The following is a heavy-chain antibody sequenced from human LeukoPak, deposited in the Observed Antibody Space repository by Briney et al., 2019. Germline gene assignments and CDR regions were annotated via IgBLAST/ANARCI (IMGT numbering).Heavy chain of an antibody. D-gene: IGHD2-15*01. V-gene: IGHV1-3*01. CDR1: GYTFTSYA. CDR2: INAGNGNT. CDR3: ARRSGYCSGGSCRAPYDY. J-gene: IGHJ4*02. Sequence: ASVKVSCKASGYTFTSYAMHWVRQAPGQRLEWMGWINAGNGNTKYSQKFQGRVTITRDTSASTAYMELRSLRSDDTAVYYCARRSGYCSGGSCRAPYDYWGQGTLVTVSS.